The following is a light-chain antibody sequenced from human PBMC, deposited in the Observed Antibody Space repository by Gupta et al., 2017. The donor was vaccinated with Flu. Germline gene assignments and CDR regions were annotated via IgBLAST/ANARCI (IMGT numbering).Light chain of an antibody. J-gene: IGKJ4*01. Sequence: SLGERATINCKSSQSIFFSPTNKNYLAWYQQKPGQPPKLVIYWASIRQSGVPDRISGSGSGTDFTLTISSLQAEDVAVYYCQQDYDTPLTFGGGTKVEIK. CDR2: WAS. V-gene: IGKV4-1*01. CDR3: QQDYDTPLT. CDR1: QSIFFSPTNKNY.